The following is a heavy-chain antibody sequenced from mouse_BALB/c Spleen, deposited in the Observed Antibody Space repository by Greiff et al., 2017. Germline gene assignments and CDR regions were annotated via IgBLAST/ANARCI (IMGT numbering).Heavy chain of an antibody. J-gene: IGHJ3*01. CDR2: IWSGGST. CDR1: GFSLTSYG. D-gene: IGHD2-2*01. V-gene: IGHV2-2*02. Sequence: VQLQQSGPGLVQPSQSLSITCTVSGFSLTSYGVYWVRQSPGKGLEWLGVIWSGGSTDYNAAFISRLSISKDNSKSHVFFKMNSLQANDTAIYYCASGFYYGYDSGFAYWGQGTLVTVSA. CDR3: ASGFYYGYDSGFAY.